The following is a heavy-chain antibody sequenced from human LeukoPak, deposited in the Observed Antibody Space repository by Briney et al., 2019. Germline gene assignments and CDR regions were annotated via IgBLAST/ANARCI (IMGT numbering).Heavy chain of an antibody. J-gene: IGHJ3*02. V-gene: IGHV4-39*07. Sequence: SETLSLTCTVSGGSISSSSYYWGWIRQPPGKGLEWIGSIYYSGSTYYNPSLKSRVTVSVDTSKNQFSLKLSSVTAADTAVYYCAREVYASSGNAFDIWGQGTMVTVSS. CDR3: AREVYASSGNAFDI. CDR2: IYYSGST. CDR1: GGSISSSSYY. D-gene: IGHD3-22*01.